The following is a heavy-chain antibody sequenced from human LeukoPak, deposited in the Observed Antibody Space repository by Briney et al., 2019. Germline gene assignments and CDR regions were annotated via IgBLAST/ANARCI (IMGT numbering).Heavy chain of an antibody. J-gene: IGHJ4*02. CDR2: ISYDGSNK. Sequence: GRSLRLSCAASGFTFSSYGMHWVRQAPGKGLEWVAVISYDGSNKYYADSVKGRFTISRDNSKNTLYLQMNSLRAEDTAVYYCAKGRHSSGWKSYFDYWGRGTLVTVSS. CDR1: GFTFSSYG. V-gene: IGHV3-30*18. CDR3: AKGRHSSGWKSYFDY. D-gene: IGHD6-19*01.